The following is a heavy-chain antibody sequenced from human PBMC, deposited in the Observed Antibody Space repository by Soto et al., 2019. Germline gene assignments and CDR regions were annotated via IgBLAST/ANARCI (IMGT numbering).Heavy chain of an antibody. CDR2: IDYSGST. J-gene: IGHJ2*01. D-gene: IGHD5-12*01. CDR3: ARDLGNLSGYDYLYFDL. CDR1: GGSISSGGYY. Sequence: QVQLQESGPGLVKPSQTLSLTCTVSGGSISSGGYYWSWIRQHPGKGLEWIGYIDYSGSTYYNPSLKSRVTISVDTSKNQFSLKLSSVTAADTAVYYCARDLGNLSGYDYLYFDLWGRGTLVTVSS. V-gene: IGHV4-31*03.